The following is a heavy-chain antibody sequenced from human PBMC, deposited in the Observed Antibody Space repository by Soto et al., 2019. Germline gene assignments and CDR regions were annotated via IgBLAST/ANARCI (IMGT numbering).Heavy chain of an antibody. CDR2: IWYDGSNK. J-gene: IGHJ6*02. CDR3: ARDTAARPDYYYYGMDV. V-gene: IGHV3-33*01. D-gene: IGHD6-6*01. CDR1: GFTFSSYG. Sequence: PGGSLRLSCAASGFTFSSYGMHWVRQAPGKGLEWVAVIWYDGSNKYYADSVKGRFTISRDNSKNTLYLQMNSLRAEDTAVYYCARDTAARPDYYYYGMDVWGQGTTVTVSS.